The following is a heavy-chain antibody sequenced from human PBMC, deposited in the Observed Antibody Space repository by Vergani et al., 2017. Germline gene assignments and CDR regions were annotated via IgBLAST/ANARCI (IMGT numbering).Heavy chain of an antibody. V-gene: IGHV4-38-2*01. CDR2: IFRTGRT. Sequence: QVQLQESGPGLVKPSETLSLTCAVSGISIDNGYYWDWIRQPPGKGLEWIGSIFRTGRTYFNPSLKSRVTLSVDTSNNHFPLRLNSLTAADTAVYYCARRSGIVYDIFSGTQYFFDFWGQGTLVTVSS. D-gene: IGHD3-9*01. CDR3: ARRSGIVYDIFSGTQYFFDF. J-gene: IGHJ4*02. CDR1: GISIDNGYY.